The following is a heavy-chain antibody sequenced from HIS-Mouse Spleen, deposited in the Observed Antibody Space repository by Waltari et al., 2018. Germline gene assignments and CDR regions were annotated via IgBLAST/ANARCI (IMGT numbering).Heavy chain of an antibody. CDR2: IKSKTDGGTT. D-gene: IGHD5-12*01. CDR1: GFTFSNAW. Sequence: EVQLVESGGGLVKPGGSLRLSCAASGFTFSNAWMSWVRPAPGKGLEWVGRIKSKTDGGTTDYAAPVKGRLTISRDDSKNTLYLQMNSLKTEDTAVYYCTTDGGDIVVATNDAFDIWGQGTMVTVSS. V-gene: IGHV3-15*01. CDR3: TTDGGDIVVATNDAFDI. J-gene: IGHJ3*02.